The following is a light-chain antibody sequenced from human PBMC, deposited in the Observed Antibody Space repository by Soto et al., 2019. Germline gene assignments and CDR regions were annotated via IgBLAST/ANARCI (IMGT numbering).Light chain of an antibody. Sequence: QSALTQPASVSGSPGQSIAISCTGTSSDVGGYNYVSWYQQHPGKTPNLMIYDVSNRPSGVSNRFSGSKSGNTASLTISGLQPEDEADYYCISYTTSSTWVFGGGTKVTVL. V-gene: IGLV2-14*01. CDR2: DVS. J-gene: IGLJ3*02. CDR3: ISYTTSSTWV. CDR1: SSDVGGYNY.